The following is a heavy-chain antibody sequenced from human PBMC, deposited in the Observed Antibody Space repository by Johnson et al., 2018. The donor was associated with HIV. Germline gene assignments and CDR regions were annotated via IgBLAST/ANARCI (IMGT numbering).Heavy chain of an antibody. V-gene: IGHV3-74*02. Sequence: VQLVESGGGLVQPGGSLRLSCAASGFTVSSNYMSWVRQAPGKGLEWVSRINSAGSSTGYADSVKGRFTISRDNAKNTLYLQMNSLRAEDTAVYYCAKSSSSFGAFDIWGQGTMVTVSS. CDR3: AKSSSSFGAFDI. CDR2: INSAGSST. CDR1: GFTVSSNY. J-gene: IGHJ3*02. D-gene: IGHD6-6*01.